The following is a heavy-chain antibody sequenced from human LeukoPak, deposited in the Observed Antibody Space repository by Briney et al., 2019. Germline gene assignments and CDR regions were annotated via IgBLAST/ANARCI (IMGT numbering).Heavy chain of an antibody. D-gene: IGHD5-18*01. V-gene: IGHV4-34*01. CDR2: INHSGST. CDR1: GGSFSGYY. Sequence: SETLSLTCAVYGGSFSGYYWSWIRQPPGKGLEWIGEINHSGSTNYNPSPKSRVTISVDTSKNQFSLKLSSVTAADTAVYYCARLRGYSYGFHYYYGMDVWGQGTTVTVSS. J-gene: IGHJ6*02. CDR3: ARLRGYSYGFHYYYGMDV.